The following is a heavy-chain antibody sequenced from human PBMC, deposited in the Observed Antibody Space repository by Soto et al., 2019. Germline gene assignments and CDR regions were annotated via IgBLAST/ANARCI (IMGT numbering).Heavy chain of an antibody. J-gene: IGHJ4*02. CDR2: IYTSGST. V-gene: IGHV4-4*07. Sequence: TSETLSLTCAVPGGSISSYYLSWIRQPAGKGLEWIGRIYTSGSTNYNPSLKSRVTMSVDTSKNQFSLKLSSVTAADTAVYYCAREYNRGVLHYWGQGTLVTVYS. D-gene: IGHD1-1*01. CDR3: AREYNRGVLHY. CDR1: GGSISSYY.